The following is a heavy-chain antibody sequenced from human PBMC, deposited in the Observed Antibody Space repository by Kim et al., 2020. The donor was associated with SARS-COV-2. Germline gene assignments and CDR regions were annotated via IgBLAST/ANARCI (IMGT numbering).Heavy chain of an antibody. V-gene: IGHV1-69*13. CDR3: ARGRQGDYGYYYYGMDV. Sequence: SVKVSCKASGGTFSSYAISWVRQAPGQGLEWMGGIIPLFGTANYAQKFQGRVTITADESTSTAYMELSSLRSEDTAVYYCARGRQGDYGYYYYGMDVWGQGTTVTVSS. CDR1: GGTFSSYA. CDR2: IIPLFGTA. J-gene: IGHJ6*02. D-gene: IGHD4-17*01.